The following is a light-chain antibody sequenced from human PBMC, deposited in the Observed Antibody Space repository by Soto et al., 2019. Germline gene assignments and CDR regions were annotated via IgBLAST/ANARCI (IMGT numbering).Light chain of an antibody. J-gene: IGKJ2*03. CDR3: QQYNNWYS. CDR1: QSVSSN. V-gene: IGKV3-15*01. CDR2: GVS. Sequence: EIEMTQSPATLSVSPGERATLSCRASQSVSSNLAWYQQKPGQAPRLLIYGVSTRATGIPARFSGSGSGTEFTLTIGSLQSEDFAVYYCQQYNNWYSFGQGTKLEIK.